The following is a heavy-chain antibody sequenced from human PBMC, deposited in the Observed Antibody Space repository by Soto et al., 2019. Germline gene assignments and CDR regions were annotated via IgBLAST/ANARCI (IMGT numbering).Heavy chain of an antibody. Sequence: SETLSLTCTVSGGSISSGGYYWSWIRQHPGKGLEWIGYIHSSGSTYYNPSLKSRVTISVDTSKNQFSLKLSSVTAADTAMYYCARDLGFCSSTSCYPWFDPWGPGTLVT. J-gene: IGHJ5*02. D-gene: IGHD2-2*01. V-gene: IGHV4-31*03. CDR3: ARDLGFCSSTSCYPWFDP. CDR1: GGSISSGGYY. CDR2: IHSSGST.